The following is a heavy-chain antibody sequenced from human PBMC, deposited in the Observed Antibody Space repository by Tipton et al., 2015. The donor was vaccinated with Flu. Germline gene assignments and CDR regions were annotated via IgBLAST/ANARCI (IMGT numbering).Heavy chain of an antibody. CDR3: AGVEVGYCSSTSCSRVDYYGMDV. Sequence: QLVQSGAEVKKPGESLKISCKGSGYSFTSYWIGWVRQMPGKGLEWMGIIYPGDSDTRYSPSFQGQVTISADKSISTAYLQWSSLRASDTAMYYCAGVEVGYCSSTSCSRVDYYGMDVWGQGTTVTVSS. D-gene: IGHD2-2*01. J-gene: IGHJ6*02. CDR2: IYPGDSDT. CDR1: GYSFTSYW. V-gene: IGHV5-51*01.